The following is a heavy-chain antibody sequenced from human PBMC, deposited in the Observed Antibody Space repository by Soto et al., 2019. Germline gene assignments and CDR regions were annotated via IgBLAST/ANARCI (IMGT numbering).Heavy chain of an antibody. Sequence: SETLSLTCTVSGGSISSGGYYWSWIRQHPGKGLEWIGYIYYSGSTYYNPSLKSRVTISVDTSKNQFSLRLSSVTAADTAVYYCARGRVDYYGSGSYPRDAFDIWGQGTMVTVSS. V-gene: IGHV4-31*03. D-gene: IGHD3-10*01. CDR1: GGSISSGGYY. J-gene: IGHJ3*02. CDR2: IYYSGST. CDR3: ARGRVDYYGSGSYPRDAFDI.